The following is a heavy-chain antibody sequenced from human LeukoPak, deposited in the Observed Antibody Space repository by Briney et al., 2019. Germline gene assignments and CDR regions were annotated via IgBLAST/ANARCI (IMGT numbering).Heavy chain of an antibody. CDR2: VKQDGSEK. V-gene: IGHV3-7*01. CDR1: GFTFSSYW. D-gene: IGHD1-7*01. J-gene: IGHJ4*02. CDR3: ARIRQRGTKYYFDY. Sequence: PGGSLRLSCAASGFTFSSYWMSRVRQAPGKGLEWVANVKQDGSEKYYVDSVKGRFTISRDNAKNSLYLQMSSLRAEDTAVYYCARIRQRGTKYYFDYWGQGTLVTVSS.